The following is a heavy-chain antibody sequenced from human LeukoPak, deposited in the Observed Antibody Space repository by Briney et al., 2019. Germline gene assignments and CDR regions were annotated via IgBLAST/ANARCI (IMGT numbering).Heavy chain of an antibody. CDR2: ISGSSTYI. J-gene: IGHJ4*02. CDR1: GFTFSNYS. CDR3: GRGKTSRGGVVPPFHY. V-gene: IGHV3-21*01. Sequence: GGSLRLSCAASGFTFSNYSMNWVRQAPGKGLEWVSSISGSSTYIYYADSVRGRFTISRDNAKNSLYLQMNSLTAADTAVYYCGRGKTSRGGVVPPFHYWGQGTLVTVSS. D-gene: IGHD3-3*01.